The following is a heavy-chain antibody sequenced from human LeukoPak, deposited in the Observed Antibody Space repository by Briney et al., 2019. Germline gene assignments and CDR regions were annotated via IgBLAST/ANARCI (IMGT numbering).Heavy chain of an antibody. D-gene: IGHD6-13*01. CDR2: ISGSDGST. CDR1: GFTFSSYA. CDR3: AKSGRTGITAADLDY. Sequence: GGSLRLSRAASGFTFSSYAMNWVRQAPGKGLEWVSAISGSDGSTYYTDSVKGRFTISRDNSKNTLYLQMSSLRAEDTAVYYCAKSGRTGITAADLDYWGQGTLVTVSS. V-gene: IGHV3-23*01. J-gene: IGHJ4*02.